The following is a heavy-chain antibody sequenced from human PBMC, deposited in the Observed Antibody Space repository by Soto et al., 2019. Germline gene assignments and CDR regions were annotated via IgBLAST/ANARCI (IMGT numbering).Heavy chain of an antibody. V-gene: IGHV4-39*01. Sequence: PSETLSLTCTVSGGSISSSSYYWGWLRQPPGKGLEWIGSIYYSGSTYYNPSLESRVTISVAQSKNRLALKLRSVTAADTVVYYCAKHSMFSWSYYVTHYWGKGTLVTVPQ. D-gene: IGHD1-26*01. CDR2: IYYSGST. CDR3: AKHSMFSWSYYVTHY. CDR1: GGSISSSSYY. J-gene: IGHJ4*02.